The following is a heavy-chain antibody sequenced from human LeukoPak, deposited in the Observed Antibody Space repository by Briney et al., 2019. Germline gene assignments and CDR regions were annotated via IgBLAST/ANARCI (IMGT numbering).Heavy chain of an antibody. CDR1: GFMFRSFW. CDR3: ARDLQFRREWLPYYYYGMDV. J-gene: IGHJ6*02. Sequence: GGSLRLSCVASGFMFRSFWMNWVRHTPGKGLEWLANIDDSGTTTSYVASVKGRFTIFRDNAKNSLYLQMNSLRAEDTAVYYCARDLQFRREWLPYYYYGMDVWGQGTTVTVSS. CDR2: IDDSGTTT. D-gene: IGHD3-3*01. V-gene: IGHV3-7*01.